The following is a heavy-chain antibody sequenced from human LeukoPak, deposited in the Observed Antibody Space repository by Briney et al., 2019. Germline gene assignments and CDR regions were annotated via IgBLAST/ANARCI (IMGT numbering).Heavy chain of an antibody. CDR1: GGSFSGYY. Sequence: SETLSLTCAVYGGSFSGYYWSWIRQPPGKGLEWIGEINHSGSTNYNPSLKSRVTISVDTSKNQFSLKLSSVTAADTAVYYCARGGGRDGYKPPVDYWGQGTLVTASS. J-gene: IGHJ4*02. CDR3: ARGGGRDGYKPPVDY. CDR2: INHSGST. D-gene: IGHD5-12*01. V-gene: IGHV4-34*01.